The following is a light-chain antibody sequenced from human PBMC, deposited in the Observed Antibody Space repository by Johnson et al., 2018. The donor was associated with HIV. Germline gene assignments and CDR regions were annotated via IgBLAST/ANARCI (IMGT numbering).Light chain of an antibody. J-gene: IGLJ1*01. Sequence: QPVLTQPPSVSAAPGQTVTISCSGSSSNVGSSFVSWYRQVPGTAPKLLIYENNKRPSGIPDRFSGSKSGTSATLGITGLQTGDEADYYCGTWDSSLTAKVFGTGTKVTVL. V-gene: IGLV1-51*02. CDR3: GTWDSSLTAKV. CDR1: SSNVGSSF. CDR2: ENN.